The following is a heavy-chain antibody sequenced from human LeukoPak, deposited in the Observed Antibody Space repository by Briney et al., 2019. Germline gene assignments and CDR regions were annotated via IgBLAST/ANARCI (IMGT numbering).Heavy chain of an antibody. CDR1: GGSISSYY. CDR2: IYYSGRT. CDR3: AGTYYYDSSGYYHYSL. J-gene: IGHJ4*02. Sequence: SETLSLTCTVAGGSISSYYWSWLRQPPGKGLEWIGYIYYSGRTNYNPSLKSPVTISEDTSNNQFSLKLSSVTGADTAVYYCAGTYYYDSSGYYHYSLWGQGTLVTVSS. V-gene: IGHV4-59*01. D-gene: IGHD3-22*01.